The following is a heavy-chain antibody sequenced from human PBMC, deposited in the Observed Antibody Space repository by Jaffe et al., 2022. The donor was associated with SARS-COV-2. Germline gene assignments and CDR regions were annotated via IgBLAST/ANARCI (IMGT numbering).Heavy chain of an antibody. D-gene: IGHD5-18*01. J-gene: IGHJ4*02. CDR2: ISHDDGSKK. V-gene: IGHV3-30*03. CDR1: GFTFSDYG. Sequence: QVQLVESGGGVVQPGRSLRLSCAASGFTFSDYGMHWVRQAPGKGLEWVAAISHDDGSKKHYADSVKGRFTISRDNSKSTLYLQMNSLRAEDTAVYYCAILDTPMVGSLYSIDYWGQGTLVTVSS. CDR3: AILDTPMVGSLYSIDY.